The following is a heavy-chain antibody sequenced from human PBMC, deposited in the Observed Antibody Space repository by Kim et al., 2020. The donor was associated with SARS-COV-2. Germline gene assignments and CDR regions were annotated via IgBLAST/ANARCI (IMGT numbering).Heavy chain of an antibody. D-gene: IGHD3-9*01. CDR1: GFTFSNYW. J-gene: IGHJ3*02. V-gene: IGHV3-74*01. CDR2: INTDGSST. Sequence: GGSLRLSCAVSGFTFSNYWMHWVRQAPGKGLVWVSRINTDGSSTNYADSVKGRFSISRDNAKNTLYLQMNSLRAEDTALYYCARAMTGAFDIWGQGTMVT. CDR3: ARAMTGAFDI.